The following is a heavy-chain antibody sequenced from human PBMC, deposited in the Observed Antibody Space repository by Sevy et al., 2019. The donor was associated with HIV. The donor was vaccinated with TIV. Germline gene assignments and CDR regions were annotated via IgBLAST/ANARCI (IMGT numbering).Heavy chain of an antibody. J-gene: IGHJ5*01. V-gene: IGHV4-59*01. CDR3: ARRGYDGSGSNWFDS. D-gene: IGHD3-22*01. Sequence: SETLSLTCTVSAGSISSYYWTWIRQPPGKGLEWIGFIYYSGSTNYNPSLKSRVTISVDTSKNQFSLNLSSVTAADTAVYYCARRGYDGSGSNWFDSWGRGTLVTVSS. CDR1: AGSISSYY. CDR2: IYYSGST.